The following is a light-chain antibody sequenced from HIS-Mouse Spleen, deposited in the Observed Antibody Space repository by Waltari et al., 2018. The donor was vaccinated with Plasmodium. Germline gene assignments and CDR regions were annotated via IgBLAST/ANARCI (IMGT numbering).Light chain of an antibody. Sequence: QSALTPPSSVSGSPGQSVTIPCTGTSSDVGGYNSVPWYQQHPGKAPKLMFYDVSKRPSGVPDRFSGSKSGNTASLTISGLQAEDEADYYCCSYAGSYTYVFGTGTKVTVL. CDR3: CSYAGSYTYV. CDR1: SSDVGGYNS. V-gene: IGLV2-11*01. J-gene: IGLJ1*01. CDR2: DVS.